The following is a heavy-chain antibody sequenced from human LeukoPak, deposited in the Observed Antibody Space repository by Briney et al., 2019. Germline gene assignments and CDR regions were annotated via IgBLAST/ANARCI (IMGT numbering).Heavy chain of an antibody. J-gene: IGHJ6*02. CDR2: INHSGST. CDR1: GGSFSRYY. D-gene: IGHD2-2*01. V-gene: IGHV4-34*01. Sequence: SETLSLTCAVYGGSFSRYYWSWIRQPPGKGLEWIGEINHSGSTNYNPSLKSRVTISVDTSKNQFSLKLSSVTAADTAVYYCARHYSSGYCSSTSCYVHGMDVWGQGTTVTVSS. CDR3: ARHYSSGYCSSTSCYVHGMDV.